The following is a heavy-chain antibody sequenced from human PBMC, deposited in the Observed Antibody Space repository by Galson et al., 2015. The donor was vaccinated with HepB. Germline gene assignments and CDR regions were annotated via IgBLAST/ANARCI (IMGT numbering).Heavy chain of an antibody. V-gene: IGHV4-39*01. CDR2: IYHTGNT. Sequence: SETLSLTCTVSGVSITSGQYYWAWVRQSPGTGLEWIGSIYHTGNTYYNSSLKSRLTMSLVTSTNQVSLRLTSVTAADTAIYYCAREGYTTDTWGQGTLVIVSS. J-gene: IGHJ5*02. CDR1: GVSITSGQYY. CDR3: AREGYTTDT. D-gene: IGHD5-12*01.